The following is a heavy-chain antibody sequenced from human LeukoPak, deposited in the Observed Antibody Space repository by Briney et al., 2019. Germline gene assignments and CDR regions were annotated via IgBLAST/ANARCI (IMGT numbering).Heavy chain of an antibody. CDR3: ASPQRGSGSYYSDY. V-gene: IGHV1-2*02. J-gene: IGHJ4*02. Sequence: ASVKVSCKTSGYTFTNYGLSWVRQAPGQGLEWMGWVNGNTGATLYAQKFQGRVTMSRDASITTAYMELNGLRSDDTAVYYCASPQRGSGSYYSDYWGQGTLVTVSS. CDR2: VNGNTGAT. CDR1: GYTFTNYG. D-gene: IGHD3-10*01.